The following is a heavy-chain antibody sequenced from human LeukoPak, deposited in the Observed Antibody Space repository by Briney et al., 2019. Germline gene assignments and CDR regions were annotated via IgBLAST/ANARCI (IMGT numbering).Heavy chain of an antibody. D-gene: IGHD1-26*01. V-gene: IGHV1-46*01. CDR3: ARGYEVGSYDY. CDR2: INPSGEIT. Sequence: VASVKVSCKASGYTFTSYYIHWVRQAPGQGLEWMGRINPSGEITTYAQKFQGRVSMTRDTSTSTVYMALSSLRSEDTAVYYCARGYEVGSYDYWGQGTLVTVS. J-gene: IGHJ4*02. CDR1: GYTFTSYY.